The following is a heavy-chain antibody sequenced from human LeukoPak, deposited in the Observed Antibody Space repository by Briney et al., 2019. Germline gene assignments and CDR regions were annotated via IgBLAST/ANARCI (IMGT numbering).Heavy chain of an antibody. CDR2: IYYSGST. J-gene: IGHJ4*02. V-gene: IGHV4-39*07. CDR3: ARVNSLSLYDSSGVHIDY. CDR1: GGSISSSSYY. D-gene: IGHD3-22*01. Sequence: SETLSLTCTVSGGSISSSSYYWGWIRQPPGKGLEWIGSIYYSGSTYYNPSLKSRVTISVDTSKNQFSLKLSSVTAADTAVYYCARVNSLSLYDSSGVHIDYWGQGTLVTVSS.